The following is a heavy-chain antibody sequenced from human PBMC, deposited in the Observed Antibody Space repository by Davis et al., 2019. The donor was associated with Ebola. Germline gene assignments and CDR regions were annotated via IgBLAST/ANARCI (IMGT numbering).Heavy chain of an antibody. CDR3: AKDSYRMTGYFDY. V-gene: IGHV3-30*02. D-gene: IGHD2-2*02. CDR2: IWYDGSNK. Sequence: GESLNISCAASGFTFSSYGMHWVRQAPGKGLEWVAVIWYDGSNKYYADSVKGRFTISRDNSKNTLYLQMNSLRTEDTALYYCAKDSYRMTGYFDYWGQGTLVTVSS. CDR1: GFTFSSYG. J-gene: IGHJ4*02.